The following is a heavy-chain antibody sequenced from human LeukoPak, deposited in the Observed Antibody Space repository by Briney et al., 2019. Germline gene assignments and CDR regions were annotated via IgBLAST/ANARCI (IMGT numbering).Heavy chain of an antibody. CDR3: ARGEVADP. V-gene: IGHV3-48*01. D-gene: IGHD5-12*01. Sequence: GGSLRLSCVGSGFTFSSYSMNWVRLAPGKGLEWVSYISTGSSIIYYADSVKGRFTISRDNAKNSLYLQMNSLRAEDTAVYYCARGEVADPWGQGTLVAVSS. J-gene: IGHJ5*02. CDR1: GFTFSSYS. CDR2: ISTGSSII.